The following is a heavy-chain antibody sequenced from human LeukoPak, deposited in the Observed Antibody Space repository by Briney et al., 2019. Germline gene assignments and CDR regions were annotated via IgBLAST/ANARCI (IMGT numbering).Heavy chain of an antibody. D-gene: IGHD3-16*01. CDR3: ARYGGGAIWHFEY. V-gene: IGHV4-34*01. CDR2: INHSGST. CDR1: GGSFSGYY. Sequence: SETLSLTCGVYGGSFSGYYWTWSRQPPGKGLEWIGEINHSGSTNYNPSLKSRVTISLDTSKNQFSLKLTSVTAADTAVYYCARYGGGAIWHFEYWGQGTLVTVSS. J-gene: IGHJ4*02.